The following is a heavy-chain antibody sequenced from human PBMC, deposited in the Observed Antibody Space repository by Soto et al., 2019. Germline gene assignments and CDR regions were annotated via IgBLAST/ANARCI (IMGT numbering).Heavy chain of an antibody. J-gene: IGHJ5*02. V-gene: IGHV5-51*01. CDR2: IYPGDSDT. CDR3: ARLRGRYYDFWSGYPGLFDP. Sequence: GESLKISCRGSGYSFTSYWIGWVRQMPGKGLGWMGIIYPGDSDTRYSPSFQGQVTISADKSISTPYLQWTSLKASDAAMYYCARLRGRYYDFWSGYPGLFDPWGQGTLVTVS. CDR1: GYSFTSYW. D-gene: IGHD3-3*01.